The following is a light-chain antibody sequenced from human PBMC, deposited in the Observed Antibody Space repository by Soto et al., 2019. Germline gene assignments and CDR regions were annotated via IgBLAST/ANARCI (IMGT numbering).Light chain of an antibody. CDR3: RSYAGSDNYV. J-gene: IGLJ1*01. V-gene: IGLV2-8*01. CDR1: SSVVGGYNY. Sequence: QSVLTQPPSASGSPGQSVTISCTGTSSVVGGYNYVSWYQQHPGKAPKLIIYEVRERPSGVPDRFSGSKSGNTASLTVSGLQAEDEADYYCRSYAGSDNYVFGTGTKGTAL. CDR2: EVR.